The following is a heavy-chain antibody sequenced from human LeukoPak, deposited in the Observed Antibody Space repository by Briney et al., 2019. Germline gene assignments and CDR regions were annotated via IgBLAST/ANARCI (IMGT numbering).Heavy chain of an antibody. D-gene: IGHD6-13*01. J-gene: IGHJ4*02. V-gene: IGHV3-66*04. Sequence: GGSLRLSCAASGFTVSSNYMSWVRQAPGKGLEWVSVIYSGGSTYYADSVKGRFTISRDNSKNTLYLQMNSLRAEDTAVYYCARLLEGLAAGDYWGQGTLVTVSS. CDR1: GFTVSSNY. CDR2: IYSGGST. CDR3: ARLLEGLAAGDY.